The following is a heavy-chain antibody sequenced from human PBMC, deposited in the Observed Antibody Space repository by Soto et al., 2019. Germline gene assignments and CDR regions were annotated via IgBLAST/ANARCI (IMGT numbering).Heavy chain of an antibody. Sequence: SETLSLTCTVSGGSITSYYWSWIRQPPGKGLEWIGYIYFSGSANYNPSLKSRVTISVDASKNQFSLKLSSVTAADTAVYYCVSQPSATNCTFGYWGQGTLVTVSS. D-gene: IGHD7-27*01. CDR1: GGSITSYY. J-gene: IGHJ4*02. V-gene: IGHV4-59*08. CDR2: IYFSGSA. CDR3: VSQPSATNCTFGY.